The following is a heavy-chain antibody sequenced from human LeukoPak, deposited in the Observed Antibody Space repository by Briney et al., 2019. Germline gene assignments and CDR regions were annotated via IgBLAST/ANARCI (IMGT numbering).Heavy chain of an antibody. CDR3: ARGHRGAAYYYYYMGV. CDR1: GYTFTGYY. D-gene: IGHD1-26*01. J-gene: IGHJ6*03. CDR2: INPNSGGT. Sequence: ASVKVSCKASGYTFTGYYMHWVRQAPGQGLEWMGWINPNSGGTNYAQKFQGRVTMTRDTSISTAYMELSRLRSDDTAVYYCARGHRGAAYYYYYMGVWGKGTTVTVSS. V-gene: IGHV1-2*02.